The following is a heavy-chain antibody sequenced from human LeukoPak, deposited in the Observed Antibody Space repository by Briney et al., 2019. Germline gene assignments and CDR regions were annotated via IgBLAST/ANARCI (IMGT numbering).Heavy chain of an antibody. Sequence: GGSLRLSCAASGFTFSNFGMHWVRQAPGKGLEWVAVIWHDGSTKYFADSVKGRFTISRDNSKNTLYLQMNSLRAEDTAVYYCARVPLYSSGCIDHWGQGTLVTVSS. CDR1: GFTFSNFG. V-gene: IGHV3-33*01. D-gene: IGHD6-19*01. CDR3: ARVPLYSSGCIDH. J-gene: IGHJ4*02. CDR2: IWHDGSTK.